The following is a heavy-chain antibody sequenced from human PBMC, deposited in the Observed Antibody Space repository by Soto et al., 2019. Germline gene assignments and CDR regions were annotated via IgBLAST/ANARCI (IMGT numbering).Heavy chain of an antibody. CDR3: AKDSGSYYSWFDP. J-gene: IGHJ5*02. V-gene: IGHV3-43*01. Sequence: GGSLRLSCAASGFTFDDYTMHWVRQAPGKGLEWVSLISWDGGSTYYADSVKGRFTISRDNSKNSLYLQMNSLRTEDTALYYCAKDSGSYYSWFDPWGQGTLVTVSS. D-gene: IGHD1-26*01. CDR1: GFTFDDYT. CDR2: ISWDGGST.